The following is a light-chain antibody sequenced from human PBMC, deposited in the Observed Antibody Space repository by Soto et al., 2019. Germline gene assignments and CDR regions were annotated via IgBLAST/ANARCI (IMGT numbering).Light chain of an antibody. CDR2: DAS. CDR1: QSLNSL. J-gene: IGKJ1*01. V-gene: IGKV1-5*01. Sequence: DIQMTQSPSTLSASVGDRVTITCRASQSLNSLLAWYQQKPGRAPKLLIYDASTLESGVPSRFSGSGSGTEFTLTISSLQTDDFAPYYCQQYNSYSSWTFGQGTKVEIK. CDR3: QQYNSYSSWT.